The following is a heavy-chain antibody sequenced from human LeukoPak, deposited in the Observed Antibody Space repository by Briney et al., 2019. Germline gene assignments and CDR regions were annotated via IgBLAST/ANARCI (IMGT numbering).Heavy chain of an antibody. CDR2: ISSSSSYI. D-gene: IGHD3-3*01. J-gene: IGHJ6*02. CDR1: GFTFSSYS. V-gene: IGHV3-21*01. Sequence: TGGSLRLSCAASGFTFSSYSMNWVRQAPGKGLEWVSSISSSSSYIYYADSVKGRFTISRDNAKNSLYLQMNSLRAEDTAVYYCARDDSRRGFYYYYGMDVWGQGTTVTVSS. CDR3: ARDDSRRGFYYYYGMDV.